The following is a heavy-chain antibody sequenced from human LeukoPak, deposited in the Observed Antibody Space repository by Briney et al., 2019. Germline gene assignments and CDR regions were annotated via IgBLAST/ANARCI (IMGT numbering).Heavy chain of an antibody. CDR2: IYYSGST. J-gene: IGHJ6*03. D-gene: IGHD6-13*01. CDR3: ARDLRAEYSSSWSTYYYYYYMDV. V-gene: IGHV4-39*07. Sequence: SETLSLTCTVSGGSISSSSYYWGWIRQPPGKGLEWIGSIYYSGSTYYNPSLKSRVTISVDTSKNQFSLKLSSVTAADTAVYYCARDLRAEYSSSWSTYYYYYYMDVWGKGTAVTVSS. CDR1: GGSISSSSYY.